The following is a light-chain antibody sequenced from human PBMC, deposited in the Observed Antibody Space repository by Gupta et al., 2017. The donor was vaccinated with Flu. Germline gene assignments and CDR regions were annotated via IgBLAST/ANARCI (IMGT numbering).Light chain of an antibody. J-gene: IGLJ2*01. CDR2: EVS. V-gene: IGLV2-14*01. Sequence: QSALTQPASVSGSLGQSITISCTGTRNDIGDYNYVSWYQQHPGKVPKLLLYEVSKRPSGVSNRFSGSKSGNTASLTIFGRQTEDEADYYCTAYRTDSTWVFGGGTELTVL. CDR1: RNDIGDYNY. CDR3: TAYRTDSTWV.